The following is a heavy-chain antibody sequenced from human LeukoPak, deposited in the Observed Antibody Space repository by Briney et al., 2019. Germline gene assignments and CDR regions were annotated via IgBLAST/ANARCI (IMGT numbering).Heavy chain of an antibody. V-gene: IGHV3-48*03. CDR1: GFTFSSYE. Sequence: GGSLRLSCAASGFTFSSYEMNWVRQAPGKGLEWVSYISSSGSTIYYADSVKGRFTISRDNAKNSLYLQMNSLRAEDTAVYYCARDRCSGGSCYPDFDYWGQGTLVTVSS. CDR2: ISSSGSTI. CDR3: ARDRCSGGSCYPDFDY. J-gene: IGHJ4*02. D-gene: IGHD2-15*01.